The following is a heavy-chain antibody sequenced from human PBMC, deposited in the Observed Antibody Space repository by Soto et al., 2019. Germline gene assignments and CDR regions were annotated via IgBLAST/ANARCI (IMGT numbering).Heavy chain of an antibody. Sequence: QGQLVQSGAEVKKPGASVKVACKASGYTFTSYAFNWVRQAPGQGLEWMGWISAYSGNTNYAQKFQGRVPMTTDTSTSTADMEMRSLRSDDTAVYYCARDQTVLDYWGQGTLVTVSS. V-gene: IGHV1-18*04. J-gene: IGHJ4*02. CDR2: ISAYSGNT. D-gene: IGHD4-17*01. CDR3: ARDQTVLDY. CDR1: GYTFTSYA.